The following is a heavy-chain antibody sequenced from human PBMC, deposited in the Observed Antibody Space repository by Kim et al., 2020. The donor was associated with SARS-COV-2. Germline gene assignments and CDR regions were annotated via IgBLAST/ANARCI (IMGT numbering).Heavy chain of an antibody. J-gene: IGHJ6*02. Sequence: GGSLRLSCAASGFTFSSYWMSWVRQAPGKGLEWVANIKQDGSEKYYVDSVKGRFTISRDNAKNSLYLQMNSLRAEDTAVYYCARTNCSSTSCYGVGMFYYYYGMDVWGQGTTVTVSS. D-gene: IGHD2-2*01. V-gene: IGHV3-7*03. CDR1: GFTFSSYW. CDR2: IKQDGSEK. CDR3: ARTNCSSTSCYGVGMFYYYYGMDV.